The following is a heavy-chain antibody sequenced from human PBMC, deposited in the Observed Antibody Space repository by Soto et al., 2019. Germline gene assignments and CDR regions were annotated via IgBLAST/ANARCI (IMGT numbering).Heavy chain of an antibody. J-gene: IGHJ4*02. CDR3: ARGYEELVH. Sequence: QVQLVESGGGVVQPGRSLRLSCAASGFTFSSYGMHWVRQAPGKGLEWVAVIWYDGSNKYYADSVKGRFTISRDNSKNTLYLQVNSRRAEDTAVYYCARGYEELVHWGQGTLVTVSS. V-gene: IGHV3-33*01. CDR2: IWYDGSNK. CDR1: GFTFSSYG. D-gene: IGHD6-13*01.